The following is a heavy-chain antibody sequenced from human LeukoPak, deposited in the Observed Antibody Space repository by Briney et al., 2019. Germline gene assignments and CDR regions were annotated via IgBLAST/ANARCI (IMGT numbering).Heavy chain of an antibody. CDR2: IYYSGST. CDR3: ARDLACSSTSCYYFDY. D-gene: IGHD2-2*01. J-gene: IGHJ4*02. V-gene: IGHV4-59*12. Sequence: PSETLSLTCTVSGGSISSYYWSWIRQPPGKGLEWIGYIYYSGSTNYNPSLKSRVTISVDTSKNQFSLKLSSVTAADTAVYYCARDLACSSTSCYYFDYWGQGTLVTVSS. CDR1: GGSISSYY.